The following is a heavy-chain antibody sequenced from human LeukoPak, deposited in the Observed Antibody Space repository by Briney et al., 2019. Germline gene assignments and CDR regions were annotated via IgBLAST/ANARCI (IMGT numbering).Heavy chain of an antibody. CDR3: ARHPAPEWLGLGWFDP. Sequence: SETLSLTCTVSGGSISSSSYYWGWIRQPPGKGLEWIGSIYYSGSTYYNPSLKRRVTISVDTSKNQFSLQLSSVTAADTAVYYCARHPAPEWLGLGWFDPWGQGTLVTVSS. CDR1: GGSISSSSYY. J-gene: IGHJ5*02. V-gene: IGHV4-39*01. D-gene: IGHD6-19*01. CDR2: IYYSGST.